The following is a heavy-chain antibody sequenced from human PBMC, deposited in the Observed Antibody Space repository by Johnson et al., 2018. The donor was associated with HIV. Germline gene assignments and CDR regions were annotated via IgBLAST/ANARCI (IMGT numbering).Heavy chain of an antibody. Sequence: VESGGGLVQPGRSLRLSCAASGFTFDDYAMHWVRQAPGKGLEWVSGIRWNSGSIGYADSVKGRFTISRDNAKNSLYLQMNSLRAEDTALYYCAKDASTLGGDAFDIWGQGTMVTVSS. CDR2: IRWNSGSI. D-gene: IGHD3-16*01. CDR3: AKDASTLGGDAFDI. V-gene: IGHV3-9*01. CDR1: GFTFDDYA. J-gene: IGHJ3*02.